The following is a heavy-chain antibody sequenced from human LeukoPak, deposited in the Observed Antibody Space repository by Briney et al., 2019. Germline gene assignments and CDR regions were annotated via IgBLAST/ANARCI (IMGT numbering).Heavy chain of an antibody. D-gene: IGHD3-9*01. J-gene: IGHJ4*02. CDR2: IYDSGST. CDR1: DGSISSYY. CDR3: ARQVNDILTGQFDY. Sequence: SETLSLTCTVSDGSISSYYWSWIRQPPGKGLEWIGHIYDSGSTNYNPSLKSRVTISVDTSKNQFSLKLSSVTAADTAVYYCARQVNDILTGQFDYWGQGTLVTVSS. V-gene: IGHV4-59*01.